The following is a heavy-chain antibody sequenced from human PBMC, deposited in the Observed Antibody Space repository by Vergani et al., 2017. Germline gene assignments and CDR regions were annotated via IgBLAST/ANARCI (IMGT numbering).Heavy chain of an antibody. D-gene: IGHD3-3*01. CDR1: GGSISSYY. CDR3: AIEGYDFWSLGSYYYYYYVDV. J-gene: IGHJ6*03. V-gene: IGHV4-4*07. CDR2: IYTSGST. Sequence: QVQLQESGPGLVKPSETLSLTCTVSGGSISSYYWSWIRQPAGKGLEWIGRIYTSGSTNYNPSLKSRVTMSVDTSKNQFSLKLSCVTAADTAVYYCAIEGYDFWSLGSYYYYYYVDVWGKGTTVTVSS.